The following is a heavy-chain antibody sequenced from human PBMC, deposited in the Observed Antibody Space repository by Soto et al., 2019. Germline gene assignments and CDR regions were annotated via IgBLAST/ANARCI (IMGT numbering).Heavy chain of an antibody. D-gene: IGHD2-2*01. J-gene: IGHJ5*02. CDR2: ISGSGGST. Sequence: EVQLLESGGCLVQPGGSLRLSCAASGFTFSSYAMSLVRQAPGKGLEWVSDISGSGGSTYYADSVTGRFTISRDNYKPTLYLQMNSLRAEDTAVYYCAKDPVKYQLTINWFDPWGQGTLVTVSS. CDR3: AKDPVKYQLTINWFDP. CDR1: GFTFSSYA. V-gene: IGHV3-23*01.